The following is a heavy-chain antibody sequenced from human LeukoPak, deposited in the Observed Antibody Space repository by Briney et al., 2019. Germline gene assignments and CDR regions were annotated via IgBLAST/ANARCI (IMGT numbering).Heavy chain of an antibody. CDR2: IYYSGST. CDR1: GGSISSYY. D-gene: IGHD2-2*01. Sequence: PSETLSLTCTVSGGSISSYYWSWIRQPPGKGLEWIGYIYYSGSTNYNPSLKSRVTISVDTSKNQFSLKLSSVTAADTAVYYCARGPTDCTGTSCYAFDIWGQGTMVTVSS. J-gene: IGHJ3*02. CDR3: ARGPTDCTGTSCYAFDI. V-gene: IGHV4-59*01.